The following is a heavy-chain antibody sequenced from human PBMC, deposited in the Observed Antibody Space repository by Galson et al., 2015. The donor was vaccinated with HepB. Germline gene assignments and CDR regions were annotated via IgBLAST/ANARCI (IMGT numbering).Heavy chain of an antibody. D-gene: IGHD3-10*01. V-gene: IGHV4-31*03. CDR3: ARGGRWFGELLYSSYHFDY. Sequence: TLSLTCTVSGGSISSGGYYWSWIRQHPGKGLEWIGYIYYSGSTYYNPSLKSRVTISVDTSKNQFSLKLSSVTAADTAVYYCARGGRWFGELLYSSYHFDYWGQGTLVTVSS. J-gene: IGHJ4*02. CDR1: GGSISSGGYY. CDR2: IYYSGST.